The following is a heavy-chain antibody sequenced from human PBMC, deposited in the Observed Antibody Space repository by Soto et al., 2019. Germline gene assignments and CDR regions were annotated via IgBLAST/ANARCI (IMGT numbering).Heavy chain of an antibody. CDR1: GYTFTSYA. V-gene: IGHV1-3*01. CDR2: INAGNGNT. J-gene: IGHJ4*02. CDR3: ARKLYYYDSKGYLRSTQAIDY. D-gene: IGHD3-22*01. Sequence: ASVKVSCKASGYTFTSYAMHWVRQAPGQRLEWMGWINAGNGNTKYSQKFQGRVTITRDTSASTAYMELSSLRSEDTAVYYCARKLYYYDSKGYLRSTQAIDYWGQGTLVTVSS.